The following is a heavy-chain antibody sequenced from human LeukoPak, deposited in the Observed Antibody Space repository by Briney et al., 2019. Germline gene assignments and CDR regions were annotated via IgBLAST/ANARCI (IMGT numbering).Heavy chain of an antibody. V-gene: IGHV4-4*07. CDR2: IYTSGST. Sequence: SETLSPTCTVSGGSISSYYWSWIRQPAGKGLEWIGRIYTSGSTNYNPSLKSRVTISVDTSKNQFSLKLSSVTAADTAVYYCARDGSYGYVRQYYYYYMDVWGKGTTVTVSS. CDR1: GGSISSYY. D-gene: IGHD5-18*01. CDR3: ARDGSYGYVRQYYYYYMDV. J-gene: IGHJ6*03.